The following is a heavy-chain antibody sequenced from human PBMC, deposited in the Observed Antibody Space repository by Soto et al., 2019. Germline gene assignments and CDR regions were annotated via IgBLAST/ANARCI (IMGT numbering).Heavy chain of an antibody. CDR2: IKEDGSET. CDR3: ARGSTEQF. CDR1: GFTFSNYW. Sequence: EVQLVESGGGLVQPGGSLRLSCLGSGFTFSNYWLGWARQISGKGLEWVANIKEDGSETNYVASVKGRFTISRDNSNNLLYLQMDSLTDEATAMYYCARGSTEQFWGQGTLVTVSS. D-gene: IGHD2-8*02. J-gene: IGHJ4*02. V-gene: IGHV3-7*01.